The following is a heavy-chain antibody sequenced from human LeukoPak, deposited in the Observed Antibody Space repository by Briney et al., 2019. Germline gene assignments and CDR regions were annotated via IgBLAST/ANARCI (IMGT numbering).Heavy chain of an antibody. CDR3: ARGVTTTLSNDP. CDR2: ISSSGGSI. Sequence: KPAGTLRLSCAASGCTFSDYYMCWLRQAPGKGLEWVSYISSSGGSIFYADSMKGRVTIARADAKNSVDLQMDRLRVDDTAVYFCARGVTTTLSNDPWGQGTLVTVSS. J-gene: IGHJ5*02. CDR1: GCTFSDYY. V-gene: IGHV3-11*01. D-gene: IGHD1-1*01.